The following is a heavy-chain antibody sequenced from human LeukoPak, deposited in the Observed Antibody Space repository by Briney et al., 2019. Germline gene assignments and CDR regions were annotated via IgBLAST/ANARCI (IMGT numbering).Heavy chain of an antibody. CDR2: ISGSGGST. V-gene: IGHV3-23*01. D-gene: IGHD2-2*02. J-gene: IGHJ4*02. CDR3: AKGHQLLYGGPIDY. Sequence: PGGSLRLSYAASGFTFSSYAMSWVRQAPGKGLEWVSAISGSGGSTYYADSVKGRFTISRDNSKNTLYLQMNSLRAEDTAVYYCAKGHQLLYGGPIDYWGQGTLVTVSS. CDR1: GFTFSSYA.